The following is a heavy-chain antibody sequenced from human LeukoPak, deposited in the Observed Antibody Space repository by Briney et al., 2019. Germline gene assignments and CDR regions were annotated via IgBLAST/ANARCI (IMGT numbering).Heavy chain of an antibody. CDR2: ISYDGIRR. V-gene: IGHV3-30*18. Sequence: QPGGTLRLSCAASGFTFNIYDFYWVRQGPGKGPEWVAVISYDGIRRYYADSVKGRFTISRDNSRNTLYLQMNSLRAEDTAVYYCAKRNRAHIDYDYVRGSYRDQYYYMDVWGKGTTVTVSS. CDR3: AKRNRAHIDYDYVRGSYRDQYYYMDV. CDR1: GFTFNIYD. J-gene: IGHJ6*03. D-gene: IGHD3-16*02.